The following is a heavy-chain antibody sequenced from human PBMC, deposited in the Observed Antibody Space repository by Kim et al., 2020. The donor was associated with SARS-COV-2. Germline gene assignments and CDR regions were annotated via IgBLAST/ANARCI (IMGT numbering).Heavy chain of an antibody. V-gene: IGHV1-3*01. D-gene: IGHD3-10*01. Sequence: YSKNLQGRVTITRDTSATTAYMELSRLTSKDTAVYYCAREGSGSYNWLDPWGQGTLVTVSS. J-gene: IGHJ5*02. CDR3: AREGSGSYNWLDP.